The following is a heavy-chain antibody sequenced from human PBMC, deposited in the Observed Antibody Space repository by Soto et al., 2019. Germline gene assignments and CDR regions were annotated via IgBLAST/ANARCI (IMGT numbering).Heavy chain of an antibody. CDR2: IIPILGIA. J-gene: IGHJ5*02. CDR1: GGTFSSYT. CDR3: AREGDYYDSSGYWFDP. D-gene: IGHD3-22*01. Sequence: GASVKVSCKASGGTFSSYTISWVRQAPGQGLEWMGRIIPILGIANYAQKFQGRVTITADKSTSTAYMELSSLRSEDTAVYYCAREGDYYDSSGYWFDPWGQGTLVTVSS. V-gene: IGHV1-69*04.